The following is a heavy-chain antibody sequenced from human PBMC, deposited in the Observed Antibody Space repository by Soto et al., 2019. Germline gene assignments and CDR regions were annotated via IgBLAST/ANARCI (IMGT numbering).Heavy chain of an antibody. V-gene: IGHV1-18*01. J-gene: IGHJ3*01. CDR1: HYTFNNYG. CDR3: TRSGGTTVLYSEF. Sequence: QVQLVQSGAEVKKPGASVKVSCKASHYTFNNYGISWVRQAPGQGLEWMGWISANNGNTDYAQKFQGRVTMTTDTSTRTAYMELRSLRSDDTAVYYCTRSGGTTVLYSEFWGQGTTVSVSS. CDR2: ISANNGNT. D-gene: IGHD4-17*01.